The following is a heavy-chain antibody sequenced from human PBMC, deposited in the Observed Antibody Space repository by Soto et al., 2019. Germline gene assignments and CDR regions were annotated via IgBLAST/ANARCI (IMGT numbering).Heavy chain of an antibody. CDR1: GGSISSSSYY. J-gene: IGHJ4*02. V-gene: IGHV4-39*01. D-gene: IGHD2-8*01. CDR2: IYYSGST. CDR3: ARADIVLMVYATPHFDY. Sequence: QLQLQESGPGLVKPSETLSLTCTVSGGSISSSSYYWGWIRQPPGKGLEWIGSIYYSGSTYYNPSLKSRVPISVDTSKNQFSLKLSSVTAADTAVYYCARADIVLMVYATPHFDYWGQGTLVTVSS.